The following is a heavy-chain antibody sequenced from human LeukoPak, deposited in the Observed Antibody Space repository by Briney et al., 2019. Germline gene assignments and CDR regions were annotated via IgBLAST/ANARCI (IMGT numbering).Heavy chain of an antibody. V-gene: IGHV1-69*13. J-gene: IGHJ3*02. Sequence: WASVKVSCKASGGTFSSYAISWVRQAPGQGLEWMGGIIPIFGTANYAQKFQGRVTITADESTSTAYMGLSSLRSEDTAVYYCAREGSGWNYDAFDIWGQGTMVTVSS. D-gene: IGHD6-19*01. CDR2: IIPIFGTA. CDR3: AREGSGWNYDAFDI. CDR1: GGTFSSYA.